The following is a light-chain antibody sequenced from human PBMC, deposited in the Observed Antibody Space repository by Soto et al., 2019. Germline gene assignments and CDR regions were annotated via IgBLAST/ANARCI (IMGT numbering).Light chain of an antibody. V-gene: IGKV1-8*01. CDR1: QGISSY. Sequence: AIRMTQSPSSFAASTGGGDTSACRASQGISSYLAWYQQKPGKAPKLLIYAASTLQSGVPSRFSGSGPGTDFTLAISSLQPEDFAPYYCQPSYSTPIPFRKGTRLEIK. CDR2: AAS. J-gene: IGKJ5*01. CDR3: QPSYSTPIP.